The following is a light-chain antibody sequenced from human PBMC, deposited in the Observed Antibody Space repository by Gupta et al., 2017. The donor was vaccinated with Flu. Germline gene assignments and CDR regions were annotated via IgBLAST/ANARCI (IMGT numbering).Light chain of an antibody. CDR3: AAWDGSLNGVV. Sequence: QSVLAQPPPASGTPGQRVTISCSGSSSNIGSNTVYWYQQRPGTAPKLLIYSNNQRPSGVPDRFSGSKSGTSASLAISGLQAEDEADYYCAAWDGSLNGVVFGGGTKLTVL. J-gene: IGLJ2*01. CDR1: SSNIGSNT. CDR2: SNN. V-gene: IGLV1-44*01.